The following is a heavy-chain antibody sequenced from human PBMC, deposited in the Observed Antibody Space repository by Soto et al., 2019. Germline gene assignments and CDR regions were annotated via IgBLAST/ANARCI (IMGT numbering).Heavy chain of an antibody. Sequence: QITLKESGPTLVKPTQTLTLTCTFSGFSLTTSGVGVGWIRQPPGKALEWLAFLYWDDDKRYSPSLESRLTIXKXXSKNQVVLTMTNIDPVDTATYYCARRRSSYTGMDVWGQGTTVTVSS. CDR1: GFSLTTSGVG. V-gene: IGHV2-5*02. CDR2: LYWDDDK. D-gene: IGHD3-16*02. CDR3: ARRRSSYTGMDV. J-gene: IGHJ6*02.